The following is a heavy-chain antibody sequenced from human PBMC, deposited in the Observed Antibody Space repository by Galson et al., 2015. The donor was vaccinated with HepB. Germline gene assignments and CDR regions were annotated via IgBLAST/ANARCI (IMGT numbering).Heavy chain of an antibody. Sequence: SLRLSCAGSGFTFSTYGMHWVRQAPGKGLEWVAVISYDGNNKYYADSVKGRFTISRDNSKNTLYLQMNSLRAEDTAVYYCAKDQSTYYYDGSAYWPDYWGQGTLVTVSS. D-gene: IGHD3-22*01. CDR3: AKDQSTYYYDGSAYWPDY. J-gene: IGHJ4*02. CDR1: GFTFSTYG. CDR2: ISYDGNNK. V-gene: IGHV3-30*18.